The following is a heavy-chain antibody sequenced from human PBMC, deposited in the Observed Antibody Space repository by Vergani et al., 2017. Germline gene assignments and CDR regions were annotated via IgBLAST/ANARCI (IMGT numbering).Heavy chain of an antibody. CDR2: ISYDGSNK. D-gene: IGHD5-12*01. J-gene: IGHJ4*02. CDR3: AKMAKCGYVIPPGGLFDY. Sequence: QVQLVESGGGVVQPGRSLRLSCAASGFTFSSYGMHWVRQAPGKGLEWVAVISYDGSNKYYADSVKGRFTISRDNSKNTLYLQMNSLRAEDTAVYYCAKMAKCGYVIPPGGLFDYWGQGTLVTVSS. V-gene: IGHV3-30*18. CDR1: GFTFSSYG.